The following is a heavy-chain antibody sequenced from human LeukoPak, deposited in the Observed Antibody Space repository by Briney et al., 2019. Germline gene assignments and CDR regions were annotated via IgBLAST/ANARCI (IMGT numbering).Heavy chain of an antibody. D-gene: IGHD1-7*01. CDR2: INPSGGSA. CDR3: ARGTIEGFDP. Sequence: ASVKVSCKASGYTLTRDYIHWVRQVFGQGLEWMGIINPSGGSATYAQKFQGRVTMTREMSTSTVYMELSSLKSEDTAVYYCARGTIEGFDPWGQGTLVTVSS. V-gene: IGHV1-46*01. J-gene: IGHJ5*02. CDR1: GYTLTRDY.